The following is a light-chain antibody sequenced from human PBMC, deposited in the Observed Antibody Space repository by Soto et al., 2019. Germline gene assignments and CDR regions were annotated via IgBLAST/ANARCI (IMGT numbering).Light chain of an antibody. V-gene: IGKV1-5*01. CDR1: QSISNN. J-gene: IGKJ1*01. CDR3: QQYVLYWT. CDR2: HAS. Sequence: DIQMTQSPSTLSASVGDRVTITCRASQSISNNLAWYQQKPGKAPELLIYHASSLESGVPSRFSGSGSGTEFTLTISSLQPDDFATYYCQQYVLYWTFGQGTKVEIQ.